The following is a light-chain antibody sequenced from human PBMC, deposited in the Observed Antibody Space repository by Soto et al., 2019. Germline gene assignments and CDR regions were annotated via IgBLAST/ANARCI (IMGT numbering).Light chain of an antibody. CDR2: GAS. J-gene: IGKJ1*01. CDR3: QHFESSVT. V-gene: IGKV3-20*01. CDR1: QSVSSTF. Sequence: EIVLTQSPGSLSLSPGERATLSCRASQSVSSTFFAWYQQRPGQAPRLLMYGASSRATGIPERFSGSGSGTDFPLTISRLEPEDFGVYYCQHFESSVTFGQGTKVEIK.